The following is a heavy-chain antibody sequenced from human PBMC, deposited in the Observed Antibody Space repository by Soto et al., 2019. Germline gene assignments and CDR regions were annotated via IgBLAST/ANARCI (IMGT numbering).Heavy chain of an antibody. V-gene: IGHV1-69*19. CDR3: AREVQVHSPAFVY. J-gene: IGHJ4*02. D-gene: IGHD2-15*01. CDR2: ISPMFGAA. Sequence: VHLVQSGAEMKKPGSSVKVSCQSSGGTFNTYAMNWVRQAPGQGPEWMGDISPMFGAANYAPKFQGRVTITADESTGTSYMQLSSLTSEDTALYFCAREVQVHSPAFVYGGQGTLVTVSS. CDR1: GGTFNTYA.